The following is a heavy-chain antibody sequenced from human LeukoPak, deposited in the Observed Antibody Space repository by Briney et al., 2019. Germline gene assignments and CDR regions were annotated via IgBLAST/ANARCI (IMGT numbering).Heavy chain of an antibody. D-gene: IGHD4-17*01. CDR1: GFTFSDYY. J-gene: IGHJ4*02. CDR3: ARGRDYGDPGDY. V-gene: IGHV3-11*06. Sequence: GGSLRLSCAASGFTFSDYYTSWIRQAPGKGLEWVSYISSSSSYTNYADSVKGRFTISRDNAKNSLYLQMNSLRAEGTAVYYCARGRDYGDPGDYWGQGTLVTVSS. CDR2: ISSSSSYT.